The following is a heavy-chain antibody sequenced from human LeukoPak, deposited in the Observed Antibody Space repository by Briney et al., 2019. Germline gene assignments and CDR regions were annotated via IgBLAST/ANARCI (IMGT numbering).Heavy chain of an antibody. J-gene: IGHJ3*02. CDR3: AGGAGAHAFDI. CDR1: GFTVSSNY. D-gene: IGHD3-10*01. V-gene: IGHV3-53*04. Sequence: PGGSLRLSCAASGFTVSSNYMSWVRQAPGKGLEWVSVIYSGGSTYYADSVKGRFTISRHNSKNTLYLQMNSPRAEDTAVYYCAGGAGAHAFDIWGQGTMVTVSS. CDR2: IYSGGST.